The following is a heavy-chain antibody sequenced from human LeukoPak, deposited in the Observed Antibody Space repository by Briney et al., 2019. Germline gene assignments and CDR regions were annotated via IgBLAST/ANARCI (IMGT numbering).Heavy chain of an antibody. D-gene: IGHD2-21*02. CDR1: GGSSNNNF. J-gene: IGHJ4*02. CDR3: ARDDPLRVTATLDY. CDR2: VYTSGST. V-gene: IGHV4-4*07. Sequence: SETLSLTCTVSGGSSNNNFWSWVRQPAGKGLEWIGRVYTSGSTNYNPSLKSRVTMSVDTSKNQFSLRLSSVTAADTAVYYCARDDPLRVTATLDYWGQGTLVTVSS.